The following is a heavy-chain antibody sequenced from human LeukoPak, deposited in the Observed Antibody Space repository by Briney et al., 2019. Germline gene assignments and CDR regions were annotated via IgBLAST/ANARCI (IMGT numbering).Heavy chain of an antibody. D-gene: IGHD2-2*01. V-gene: IGHV1-18*01. CDR1: GYTFTSYG. CDR3: ARGRPPGYCSSTSCLDWFDP. CDR2: ISAYNGNT. Sequence: ASVKVSCXASGYTFTSYGISWVRQAPGQGLEWMGWISAYNGNTNYAQKLQGRVTMTTDTSTSTAYMELRSLRSDDTAVYYCARGRPPGYCSSTSCLDWFDPWGQETLVTVSS. J-gene: IGHJ5*02.